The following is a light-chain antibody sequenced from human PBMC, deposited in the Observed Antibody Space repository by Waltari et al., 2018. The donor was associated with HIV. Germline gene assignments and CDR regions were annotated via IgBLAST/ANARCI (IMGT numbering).Light chain of an antibody. CDR1: QSISSF. J-gene: IGKJ2*01. Sequence: DIQMTQSPSSLSASVGDTVTITCRASQSISSFLNWYQQKPGKAPKVLIFAASSLQSGVPSRFSGSGSGTDFTLTISSLQPEDFATYYCRQSYSTVYTFGQGTKLEIK. CDR2: AAS. V-gene: IGKV1-39*01. CDR3: RQSYSTVYT.